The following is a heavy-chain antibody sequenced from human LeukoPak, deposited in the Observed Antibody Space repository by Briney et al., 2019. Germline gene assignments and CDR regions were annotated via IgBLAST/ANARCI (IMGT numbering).Heavy chain of an antibody. Sequence: SVKVSCKASGGTFSSYAISWVRQAPGQGLEWMGGIIPIFGTANYAQKFQGRVTITADESTSTAYMELSSLRSEDTAVYYCAIGDTYYYDSSGTLGPFYYYGMDVWGQGTTVAVSS. CDR2: IIPIFGTA. CDR3: AIGDTYYYDSSGTLGPFYYYGMDV. D-gene: IGHD3-22*01. CDR1: GGTFSSYA. V-gene: IGHV1-69*13. J-gene: IGHJ6*02.